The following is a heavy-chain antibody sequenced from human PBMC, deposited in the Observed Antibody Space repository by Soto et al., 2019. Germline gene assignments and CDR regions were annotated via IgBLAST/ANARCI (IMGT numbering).Heavy chain of an antibody. CDR2: IYYSGST. CDR3: ARDRYSSFDWFDP. J-gene: IGHJ5*02. Sequence: PSETLSLTCTVSGGSISSGDYYWSWIRQPPGKGLEWIGYIYYSGSTYYNPSLKSRVTISVDTSKNQFSLKLSSVTAADTAVYYCARDRYSSFDWFDPWGQGTLVTV. D-gene: IGHD6-6*01. V-gene: IGHV4-30-4*01. CDR1: GGSISSGDYY.